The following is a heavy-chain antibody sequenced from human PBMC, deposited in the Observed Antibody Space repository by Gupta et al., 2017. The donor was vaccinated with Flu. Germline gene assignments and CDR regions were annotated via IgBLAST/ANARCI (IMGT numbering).Heavy chain of an antibody. V-gene: IGHV3-30*03. Sequence: QVQLVESGGGVVQPGRSLRLSCTASVFIFSSYGMHWVRQAPGKGLEWLTVMSNDGRNKYYADSVRGRFTISRDNSKNTLFLQMNSLSAEDTAVYDCARDSGWKYFDYWGQGTRVTVSS. J-gene: IGHJ4*02. CDR3: ARDSGWKYFDY. CDR2: MSNDGRNK. D-gene: IGHD1-1*01. CDR1: VFIFSSYG.